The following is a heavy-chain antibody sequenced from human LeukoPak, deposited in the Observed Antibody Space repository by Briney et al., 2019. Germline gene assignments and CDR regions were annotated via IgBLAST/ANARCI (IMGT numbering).Heavy chain of an antibody. V-gene: IGHV3-48*01. D-gene: IGHD2/OR15-2a*01. CDR1: GFSLSALW. Sequence: GGSLRLSCAASGFSLSALWMSWVRQAPGKGLEWVSYISSSSSTIYYADSVKGRFTISRDNAKNSLYLQMNSLRAEDTAVYYCARYYPLNAFDIWGQGTMVTVSS. CDR2: ISSSSSTI. J-gene: IGHJ3*02. CDR3: ARYYPLNAFDI.